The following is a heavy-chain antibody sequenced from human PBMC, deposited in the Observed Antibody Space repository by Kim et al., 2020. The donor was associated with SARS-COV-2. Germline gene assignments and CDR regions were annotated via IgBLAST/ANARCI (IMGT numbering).Heavy chain of an antibody. Sequence: SETLSLTCAVYGGSFSGYYWSWIRQPPGKGLEWIGEINHSGSTNYNPSLKSRVTISVDTSKNQFSLKLSSVTAADTAVYYCSRGPHGSGGYYKRRYYYG. CDR3: SRGPHGSGGYYKRRYYYG. CDR2: INHSGST. CDR1: GGSFSGYY. V-gene: IGHV4-34*01. D-gene: IGHD3-10*01. J-gene: IGHJ6*01.